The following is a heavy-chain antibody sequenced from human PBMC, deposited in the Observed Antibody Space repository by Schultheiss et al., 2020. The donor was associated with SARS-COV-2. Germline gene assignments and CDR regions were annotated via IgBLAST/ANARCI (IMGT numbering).Heavy chain of an antibody. J-gene: IGHJ2*01. Sequence: SETLSLTCTVSGGSISSYYWGWIRQPPGKGLEWIGSIYYSGSTNYNPSLKSRVTISVDTSKNQFSLKLSSVTAADTAVYYCARRQDTAMVTWYFDLWGRGTLVTVFS. CDR3: ARRQDTAMVTWYFDL. V-gene: IGHV4-59*08. D-gene: IGHD5-18*01. CDR1: GGSISSYY. CDR2: IYYSGST.